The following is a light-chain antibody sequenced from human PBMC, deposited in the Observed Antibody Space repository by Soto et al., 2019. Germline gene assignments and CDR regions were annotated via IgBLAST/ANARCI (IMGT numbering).Light chain of an antibody. CDR3: QQSYSPFWT. CDR2: GSS. CDR1: QSISSY. J-gene: IGKJ1*01. V-gene: IGKV1-39*01. Sequence: DIQMTQSPSSLSASVGDRVTITCRASQSISSYLNWYQQKPGKAPKLLIYGSSSLQSGVPSGFSGSGSGTDFTLTISSLQPEDFATYHCQQSYSPFWTFGQGTKVDIK.